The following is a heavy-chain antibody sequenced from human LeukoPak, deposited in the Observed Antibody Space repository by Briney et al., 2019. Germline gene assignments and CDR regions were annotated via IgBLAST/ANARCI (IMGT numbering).Heavy chain of an antibody. CDR1: GFTFSSYA. CDR3: ARLLLRFGEFDY. D-gene: IGHD3-10*01. CDR2: ISYDGSNK. J-gene: IGHJ4*02. Sequence: GGSLRLSCAASGFTFSSYAMHWVRQAPGKGLEWVAVISYDGSNKYYADSVKGRFTISRDNSKNTLYLQMNSLRAEDTAVYYCARLLLRFGEFDYWGQGTLVTVSS. V-gene: IGHV3-30-3*01.